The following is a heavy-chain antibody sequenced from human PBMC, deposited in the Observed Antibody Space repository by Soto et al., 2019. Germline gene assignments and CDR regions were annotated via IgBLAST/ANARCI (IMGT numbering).Heavy chain of an antibody. V-gene: IGHV4-31*03. Sequence: SETLFLTCTVSGGSISSGGYYWSWIRQHPGKGLEWIGYIYYSGSTYYNPSLKSRVTISVDTSKNQFSLKLSSVTAADTAVYYCARDLMHTPNSAGPFDPWGQGTLVTVSS. D-gene: IGHD2-8*01. CDR1: GGSISSGGYY. CDR2: IYYSGST. CDR3: ARDLMHTPNSAGPFDP. J-gene: IGHJ5*02.